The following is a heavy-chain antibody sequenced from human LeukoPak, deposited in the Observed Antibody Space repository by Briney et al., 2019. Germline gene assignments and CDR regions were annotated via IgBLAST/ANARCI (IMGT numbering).Heavy chain of an antibody. CDR2: IYYSGST. Sequence: PSETLSLTCTVSGGSISSYYWSWIRQPPGKGLEWIGYIYYSGSTNYNPSLKSRVTISVDTSKNQFSLKLSSVTAADTAVYYCARGGPGGAPADFDYGGQGTVVTVSS. V-gene: IGHV4-59*01. CDR1: GGSISSYY. CDR3: ARGGPGGAPADFDY. J-gene: IGHJ4*02. D-gene: IGHD6-25*01.